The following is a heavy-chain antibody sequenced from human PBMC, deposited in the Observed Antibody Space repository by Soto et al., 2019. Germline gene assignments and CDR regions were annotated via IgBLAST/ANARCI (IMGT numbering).Heavy chain of an antibody. CDR1: GFTFTNYW. CDR3: TTAFEY. V-gene: IGHV3-74*01. Sequence: DVQLAESGGGSVQPGGSLRLSCGASGFTFTNYWIHWVRQAPGKGLVWVARIDIDGSGTSYADFVKGRFTISRDNAKNTVYLQMSSLSVEDTALYYCTTAFEYWGQGAPVTVSP. CDR2: IDIDGSGT. J-gene: IGHJ4*02.